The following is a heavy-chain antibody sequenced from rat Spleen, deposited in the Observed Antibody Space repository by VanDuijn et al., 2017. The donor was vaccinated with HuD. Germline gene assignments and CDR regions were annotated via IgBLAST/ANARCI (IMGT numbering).Heavy chain of an antibody. V-gene: IGHV5-7*01. Sequence: EVQLVESGGGLVQPGGSLRLSCAASGFTFSDHNMAWVRQAPKKGLQWVATVSYDDSRTYYRDSVKGRFTISRDNAQNTVYLQMNSLRSEDTATYYCAKRDYDGYYPFAYWGQGTLVTVSS. CDR2: VSYDDSRT. J-gene: IGHJ3*01. CDR1: GFTFSDHN. D-gene: IGHD1-12*03. CDR3: AKRDYDGYYPFAY.